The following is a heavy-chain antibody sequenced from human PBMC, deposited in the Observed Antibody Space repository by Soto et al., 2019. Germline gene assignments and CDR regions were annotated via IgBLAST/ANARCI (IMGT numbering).Heavy chain of an antibody. CDR3: ARDYYYGSGSCFPFDY. V-gene: IGHV3-23*01. J-gene: IGHJ4*02. CDR1: GFTFSSYA. D-gene: IGHD3-10*01. CDR2: ISGSGGST. Sequence: EVQLLESGGSLVQPGGSLRLSCAASGFTFSSYAMSWVRQAPGKGLEWVSAISGSGGSTYYADSVKGRFTISRDNSKNTLYLQMNSLRAEDTAVYYCARDYYYGSGSCFPFDYWGQGTLVTVSS.